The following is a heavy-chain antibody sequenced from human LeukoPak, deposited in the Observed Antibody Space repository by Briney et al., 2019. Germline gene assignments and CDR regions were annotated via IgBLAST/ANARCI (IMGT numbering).Heavy chain of an antibody. CDR3: ARAGMTGTPDY. CDR1: GFTFSNYW. CDR2: IKQDGSGT. D-gene: IGHD1-7*01. Sequence: PGGSLRLSCEVSGFTFSNYWMSWVRQAPGKGLEWVANIKQDGSGTYYVDSVKGRFTLSRDNARNSLYLQMNYLGVDDTAVYYCARAGMTGTPDYWGQGTLVIVSS. V-gene: IGHV3-7*01. J-gene: IGHJ4*02.